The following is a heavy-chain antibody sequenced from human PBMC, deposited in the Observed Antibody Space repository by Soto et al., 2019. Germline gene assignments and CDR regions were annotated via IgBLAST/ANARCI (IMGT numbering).Heavy chain of an antibody. Sequence: SVKVSCKASGGTFSSYAISWVRQAPGQGLEWMGGIIPIFGTANYAQKFQGRVTITADESTSTAYMELSSLRSEDTAVYYCARGGLYDSSGYYLPIDFRGPGTLGTVSS. CDR1: GGTFSSYA. CDR3: ARGGLYDSSGYYLPIDF. J-gene: IGHJ4*02. V-gene: IGHV1-69*13. CDR2: IIPIFGTA. D-gene: IGHD3-22*01.